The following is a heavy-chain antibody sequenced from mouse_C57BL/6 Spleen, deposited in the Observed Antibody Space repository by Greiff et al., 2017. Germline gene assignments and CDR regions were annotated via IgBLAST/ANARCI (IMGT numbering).Heavy chain of an antibody. CDR1: GYTFTDYY. D-gene: IGHD1-1*01. CDR3: ASTPEFITTVVATPGFAY. J-gene: IGHJ3*01. CDR2: INPNNGGT. V-gene: IGHV1-26*01. Sequence: VQLQQSGPELVKPGASVKISCKASGYTFTDYYMNWVKQSHGKSLEWIGDINPNNGGTSYNQKFKGKATLTVDKSSSTAYMELRSLTSEDSAVYYCASTPEFITTVVATPGFAYWGQGTLVTVSA.